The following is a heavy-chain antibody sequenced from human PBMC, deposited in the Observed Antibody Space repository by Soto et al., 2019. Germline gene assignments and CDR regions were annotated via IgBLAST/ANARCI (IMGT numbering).Heavy chain of an antibody. J-gene: IGHJ4*02. CDR2: ISYHGSDK. Sequence: QVQLVESGGGVVQPGRSLRLSCAASGFTFSNYGMHWVRQAPGKGLEWVAVISYHGSDKYYADSVKGRFTLSRDNSKNTLYLQMYSLRAEDTDVDYCAKDHLTTTVTTVGYWGQGTLVTVSS. CDR3: AKDHLTTTVTTVGY. CDR1: GFTFSNYG. V-gene: IGHV3-30*18. D-gene: IGHD4-17*01.